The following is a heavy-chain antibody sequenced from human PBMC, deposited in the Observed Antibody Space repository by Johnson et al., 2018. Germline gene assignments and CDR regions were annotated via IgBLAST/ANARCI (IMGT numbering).Heavy chain of an antibody. CDR1: GFTFSNAW. CDR3: PTDFPPPDTYYYYYGMDV. J-gene: IGHJ6*02. CDR2: IKGKPDGGTT. V-gene: IGHV3-15*01. Sequence: EVQLVESGGGLVKPGGSXRLSCAASGFTFSNAWMSGVRQAPGKGQEWVGRIKGKPDGGTTDYAAPVQGRFTISRDDSKNPLYLQMNSLKTEATAVYYCPTDFPPPDTYYYYYGMDVWGQGTTVTVSS.